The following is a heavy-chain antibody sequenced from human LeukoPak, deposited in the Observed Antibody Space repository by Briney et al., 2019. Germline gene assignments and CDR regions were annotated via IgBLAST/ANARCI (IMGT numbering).Heavy chain of an antibody. V-gene: IGHV4-38-2*01. CDR2: IYHSGST. Sequence: PSETLSLTCAVSGYSISSGYYWGWIRQPPGKGLEWIGSIYHSGSTYYNPSLKSRVTISVDTSKNQFSLKLSSVTAADTAVYYCASFTTAVAATLGAFDIGAQGTMVTVSS. J-gene: IGHJ3*02. CDR1: GYSISSGYY. D-gene: IGHD6-19*01. CDR3: ASFTTAVAATLGAFDI.